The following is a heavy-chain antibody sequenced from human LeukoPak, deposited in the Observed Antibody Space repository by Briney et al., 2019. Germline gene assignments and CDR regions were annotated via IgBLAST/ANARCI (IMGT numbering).Heavy chain of an antibody. Sequence: GASVKVPCKASGYTFTNSDINWVRQAPGQGLEWMGWMNPNSGKTGYARKFQGRVTFTRNSSISTAYMDLSSLRSEDTAVYYCARGVRFSDFYYYMDVWGQGTTVTVSS. CDR2: MNPNSGKT. CDR3: ARGVRFSDFYYYMDV. CDR1: GYTFTNSD. D-gene: IGHD3-3*01. V-gene: IGHV1-8*03. J-gene: IGHJ6*03.